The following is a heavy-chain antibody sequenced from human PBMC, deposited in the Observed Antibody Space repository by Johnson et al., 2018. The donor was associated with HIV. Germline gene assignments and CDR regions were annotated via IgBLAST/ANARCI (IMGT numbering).Heavy chain of an antibody. Sequence: VQLVESGGGVVQPGRSMRLSCAASGFTFSSYGMHWVRQAPGKGLEWLAVIWYDGSNKYYADSVKGRFTISRDNSKNTLYLQMNSLRAEDTAVYYCAKDGGSPDDAFDIWGQGTMVTVSS. CDR3: AKDGGSPDDAFDI. CDR1: GFTFSSYG. J-gene: IGHJ3*02. D-gene: IGHD1-14*01. V-gene: IGHV3-33*06. CDR2: IWYDGSNK.